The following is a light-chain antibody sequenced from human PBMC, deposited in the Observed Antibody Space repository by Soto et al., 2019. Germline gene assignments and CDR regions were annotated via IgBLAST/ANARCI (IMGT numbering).Light chain of an antibody. CDR2: HTN. CDR3: ATWGDSLNGWV. Sequence: QSVLTQPPSASGTPGQRVTLSCSGGSSNIGSNSVTWYQQLPGTAPKLLIYHTNQRPSGVSDRFSGSKSGTSASLAISGLQSEDEAEYYRATWGDSLNGWVFGGGTKLTVL. CDR1: SSNIGSNS. V-gene: IGLV1-44*01. J-gene: IGLJ3*02.